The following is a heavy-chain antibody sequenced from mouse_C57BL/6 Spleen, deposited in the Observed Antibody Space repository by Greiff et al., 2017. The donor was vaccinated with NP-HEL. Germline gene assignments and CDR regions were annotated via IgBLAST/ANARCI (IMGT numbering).Heavy chain of an antibody. CDR2: LHPNSGST. Sequence: VQLQQPGAELVKPGASVKLSCTASGYTFTSYWMHWVKQRPGQGLAWIGMLHPNSGSTNYNEKFKSKATLTVDKSSSTAYMQLSTLTSEDSAVYYCANYYYGKGYWGQGTTLTVSS. CDR1: GYTFTSYW. J-gene: IGHJ2*01. V-gene: IGHV1-64*01. D-gene: IGHD1-1*01. CDR3: ANYYYGKGY.